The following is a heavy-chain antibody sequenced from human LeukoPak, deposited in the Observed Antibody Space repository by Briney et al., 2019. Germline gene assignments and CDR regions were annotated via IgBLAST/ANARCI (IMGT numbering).Heavy chain of an antibody. CDR2: MKPNSGNT. CDR1: GYNFTNYD. CDR3: ARRESYTLFLQH. V-gene: IGHV1-8*03. J-gene: IGHJ1*01. Sequence: ASVKVSCKASGYNFTNYDINWVRQATGQGLEWMGWMKPNSGNTGYAQKFQGRVTITRNTAISTAYMELSSLRSEDTAVYYCARRESYTLFLQHWGQGTLVTVSS. D-gene: IGHD1-26*01.